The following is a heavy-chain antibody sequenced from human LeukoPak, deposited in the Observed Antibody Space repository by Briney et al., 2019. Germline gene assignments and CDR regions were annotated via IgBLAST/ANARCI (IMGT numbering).Heavy chain of an antibody. CDR3: ARDYFDSSGYRHDVFDI. CDR1: GGSIGSYY. V-gene: IGHV4-4*07. CDR2: IYTSGTI. J-gene: IGHJ3*02. D-gene: IGHD3-22*01. Sequence: PSETPSLTCTVSGGSIGSYYWSWIRQPAGKGLEWIGPIYTSGTINYNPSLKSRITMSVDTSKNQFSLKLSSVTAADTAVYYCARDYFDSSGYRHDVFDIWGQGTMVTVSS.